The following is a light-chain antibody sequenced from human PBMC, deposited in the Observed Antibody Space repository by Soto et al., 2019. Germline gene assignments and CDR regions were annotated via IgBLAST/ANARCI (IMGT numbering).Light chain of an antibody. CDR3: QHRSNWPLT. CDR1: QSVSSY. V-gene: IGKV3-11*01. CDR2: DAS. Sequence: EIVLTQSPATLSLSPGERATLSCRASQSVSSYLAWYQQKPGQAPRLLIYDASNRATGIPTRFSGSGSGTDFTLTISSLEPEDFAVYYCQHRSNWPLTFGGGTRVEIK. J-gene: IGKJ4*01.